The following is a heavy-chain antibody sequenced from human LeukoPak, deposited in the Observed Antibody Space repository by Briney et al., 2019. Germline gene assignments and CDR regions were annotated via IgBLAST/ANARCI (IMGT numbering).Heavy chain of an antibody. V-gene: IGHV3-66*02. Sequence: PGGSLRLSCAASGFTVSSNYMSWVRQAPGKGQEWVSIIYGGGSTYYADSVKGRFTISRDNSRNTVYLQMNSLRADDTAVYYCAREYGQSNYYFDSWGQGTLVTVSS. CDR2: IYGGGST. J-gene: IGHJ4*02. D-gene: IGHD6-6*01. CDR3: AREYGQSNYYFDS. CDR1: GFTVSSNY.